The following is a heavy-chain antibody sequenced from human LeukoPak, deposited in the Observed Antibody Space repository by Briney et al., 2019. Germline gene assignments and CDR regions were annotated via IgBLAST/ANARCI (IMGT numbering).Heavy chain of an antibody. V-gene: IGHV3-30-3*01. Sequence: GSLRLSCAASGFTFSSYAMHWVRQAPGKGLEWVAVISYDGSNKYYADSVKGRFTISRDNSKNTLYLQMNSLRAEDTAVYYCARDPAYYGMDVWGQGTTVTVSS. CDR2: ISYDGSNK. J-gene: IGHJ6*02. CDR3: ARDPAYYGMDV. CDR1: GFTFSSYA.